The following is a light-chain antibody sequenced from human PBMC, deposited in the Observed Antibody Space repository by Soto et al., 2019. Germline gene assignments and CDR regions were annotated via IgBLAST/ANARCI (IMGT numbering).Light chain of an antibody. CDR2: WAS. Sequence: DIVLTQSPESLAVSLGEAATINCKSSQSVLYSSDNKNYLGWYQQKPGQAPQLLINWASIREYGIPDRFSGSGSGSYFTLTISSLQAEDVAVYYCQQYYDTPLTFXGGTKVDIK. J-gene: IGKJ4*01. V-gene: IGKV4-1*01. CDR1: QSVLYSSDNKNY. CDR3: QQYYDTPLT.